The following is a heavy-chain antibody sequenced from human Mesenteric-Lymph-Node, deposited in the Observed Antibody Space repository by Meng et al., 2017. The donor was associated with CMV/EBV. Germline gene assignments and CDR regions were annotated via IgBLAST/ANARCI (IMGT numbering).Heavy chain of an antibody. Sequence: YDMQCVRQAPGKGLEYVSAISSNGGSTYYADSVKGRFTISRDNSKNTLYLQMGSLRAEDMAVYYCARDRQYSSSSGRLEFSWGMDVWGQGTTVTVSS. CDR1: YD. D-gene: IGHD6-6*01. CDR3: ARDRQYSSSSGRLEFSWGMDV. J-gene: IGHJ6*02. V-gene: IGHV3-64*02. CDR2: ISSNGGST.